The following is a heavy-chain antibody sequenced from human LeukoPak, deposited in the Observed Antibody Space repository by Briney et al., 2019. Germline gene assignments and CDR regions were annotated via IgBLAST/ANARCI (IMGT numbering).Heavy chain of an antibody. J-gene: IGHJ3*02. D-gene: IGHD2-2*03. V-gene: IGHV3-53*01. CDR3: ASMDNHDAFDI. Sequence: PGGSLRLSCAASGFTVSSNYMSWVRQAPGKGLEWVSVIYSGGSTYYADSVKGRFTISRDNSKNTLYLQMNSLRAEDTAVYYCASMDNHDAFDIWGQGTMATVSS. CDR2: IYSGGST. CDR1: GFTVSSNY.